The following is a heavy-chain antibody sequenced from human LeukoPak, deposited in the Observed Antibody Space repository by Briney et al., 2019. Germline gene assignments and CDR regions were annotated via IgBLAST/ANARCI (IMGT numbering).Heavy chain of an antibody. V-gene: IGHV3-73*01. CDR3: TRHVVGYFDY. CDR2: IRSKANSYAT. J-gene: IGHJ4*02. CDR1: GFTFSGSA. Sequence: GGSLKLSCAASGFTFSGSAMHWVRQASGKGLEWVGRIRSKANSYATAYAASVKGRFTISRDDSKNTAYLQMNSLETEDTAVYYCTRHVVGYFDYWGQGTLVTVSS.